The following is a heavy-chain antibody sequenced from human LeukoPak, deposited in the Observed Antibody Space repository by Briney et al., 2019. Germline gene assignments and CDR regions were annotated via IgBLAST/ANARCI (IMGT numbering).Heavy chain of an antibody. CDR3: ARGARGSGWYFDS. J-gene: IGHJ4*02. CDR1: GFTFSSYW. Sequence: GGSLRLSCAASGFTFSSYWMHWVRQAPGKGLVWVSRINSDGSSTSYADSVKGRFTISRDNAKNSLYLQMNSLRAEDTALYYCARGARGSGWYFDSWGQGTLVTVSS. V-gene: IGHV3-74*01. D-gene: IGHD6-19*01. CDR2: INSDGSST.